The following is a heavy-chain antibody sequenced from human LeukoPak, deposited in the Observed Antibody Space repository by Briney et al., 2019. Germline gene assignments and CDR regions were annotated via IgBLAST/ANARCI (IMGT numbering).Heavy chain of an antibody. J-gene: IGHJ4*02. CDR1: GGSISSYY. D-gene: IGHD6-19*01. CDR2: IYYSGST. V-gene: IGHV4-59*01. Sequence: SETLSLTCTVSGGSISSYYRSWIRQPPGKGLEWIGYIYYSGSTNYNPSLKSRVTISVDTSKNQFSLKLSSVTAADTAVYYCATHSSGWWAFDYWGQGTLVTVSS. CDR3: ATHSSGWWAFDY.